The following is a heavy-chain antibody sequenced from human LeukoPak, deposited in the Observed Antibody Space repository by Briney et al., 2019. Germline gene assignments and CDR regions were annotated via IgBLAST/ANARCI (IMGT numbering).Heavy chain of an antibody. Sequence: GGSLRLSCAASGITFSSYSMNWVRQAPGKGLEWVSYISSSTSNIYYAESVKGRFTISRDNAKNSVYLQMNSLRPDDTAIYYCARGASYSSGPNNYWGQGSLVTVSS. D-gene: IGHD6-19*01. V-gene: IGHV3-21*01. J-gene: IGHJ4*02. CDR3: ARGASYSSGPNNY. CDR2: ISSSTSNI. CDR1: GITFSSYS.